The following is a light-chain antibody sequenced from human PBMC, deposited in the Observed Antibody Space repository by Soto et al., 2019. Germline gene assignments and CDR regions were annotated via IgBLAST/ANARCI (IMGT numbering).Light chain of an antibody. CDR1: STDVGGYNA. V-gene: IGLV2-14*01. J-gene: IGLJ1*01. CDR2: EVT. Sequence: QSVLSQPASVSGSPGQTITISCTGTSTDVGGYNAVSWYQYHPGKAPKLIIYEVTHRPSGVSDRFSASKSGNTASLTISGLQAEDEADYYCNSFRVSHLYVFGTGTKVTVL. CDR3: NSFRVSHLYV.